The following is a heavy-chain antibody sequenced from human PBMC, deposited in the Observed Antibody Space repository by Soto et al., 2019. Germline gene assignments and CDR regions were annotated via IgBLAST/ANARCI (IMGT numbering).Heavy chain of an antibody. D-gene: IGHD4-17*01. CDR1: GGSISSSSYY. CDR2: INHSGST. CDR3: ARTVSDYGDYAGPYYYYYMDV. J-gene: IGHJ6*03. V-gene: IGHV4-39*07. Sequence: PSETLSLTCTVSGGSISSSSYYWGWIRQPPGKGLEWIGEINHSGSTNYNPSLKSRVTISVDTSKNQFSLKLSSVTAADTAVYYCARTVSDYGDYAGPYYYYYMDVWGKGTTVTVSS.